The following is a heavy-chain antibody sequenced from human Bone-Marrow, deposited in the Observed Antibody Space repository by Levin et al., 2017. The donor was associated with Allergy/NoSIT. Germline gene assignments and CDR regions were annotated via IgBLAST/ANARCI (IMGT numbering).Heavy chain of an antibody. Sequence: SETLSLTCAVYGGSFSGYYWSWIRQPPGKGLEWIGEINHSGSTNYNPSLKSRVTISVDTSKNQFSLKLSSVTAADTAVYYCARVTGGYTSYHNWFDPWGQGTLVTVSS. CDR1: GGSFSGYY. D-gene: IGHD2-2*02. J-gene: IGHJ5*02. CDR2: INHSGST. V-gene: IGHV4-34*01. CDR3: ARVTGGYTSYHNWFDP.